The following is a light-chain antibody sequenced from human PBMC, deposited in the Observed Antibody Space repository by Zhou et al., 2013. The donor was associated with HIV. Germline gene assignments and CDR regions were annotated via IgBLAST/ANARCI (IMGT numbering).Light chain of an antibody. CDR2: KAS. Sequence: IQLTQSPSSLSASVRDTVTITCRASQGISTYLAWYQQKPGKAPKLLIYKASSLGSGVPSRFSGSGSGTEFTLTISSLQPDEFATYYCQQYNIYPIAFGQGTRLEI. CDR3: QQYNIYPIA. CDR1: QGISTY. J-gene: IGKJ5*01. V-gene: IGKV1-5*03.